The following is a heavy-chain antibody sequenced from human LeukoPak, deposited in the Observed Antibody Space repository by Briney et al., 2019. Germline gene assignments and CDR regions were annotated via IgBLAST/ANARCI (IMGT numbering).Heavy chain of an antibody. CDR3: ARDSAWIQLWFWDY. J-gene: IGHJ4*02. D-gene: IGHD5-18*01. CDR2: IKQDGSEK. V-gene: IGHV3-7*01. Sequence: TGGSLRLSCAASGFTFSSYWMSWVRQAPGKGLEWVANIKQDGSEKYYVDSVKGRFTISRDNAKNSLYLQMNSLRAEDTAVYYCARDSAWIQLWFWDYWGQGTQVTVSS. CDR1: GFTFSSYW.